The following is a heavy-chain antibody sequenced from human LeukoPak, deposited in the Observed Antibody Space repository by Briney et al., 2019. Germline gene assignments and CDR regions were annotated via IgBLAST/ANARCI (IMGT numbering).Heavy chain of an antibody. Sequence: PGGSLRLSCAASGFTFSSYSMNWVRQAPGKGLEWVSSISSSSSYIYYADSVKGRFTISRDNAKNSLYLQMNSLRAEDTAVYYCGSIVATRDDYWAREPWSPSPQ. CDR1: GFTFSSYS. V-gene: IGHV3-21*01. CDR2: ISSSSSYI. J-gene: IGHJ4*02. CDR3: GSIVATRDDY. D-gene: IGHD5-12*01.